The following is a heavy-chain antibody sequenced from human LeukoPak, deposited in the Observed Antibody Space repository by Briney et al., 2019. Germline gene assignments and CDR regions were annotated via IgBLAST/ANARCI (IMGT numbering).Heavy chain of an antibody. Sequence: SETLSLTCAVYGGSFSGYYWSWIRQPPGKGLEWIGEINHSGSTNNNPSLKSRVTISVDTSKNQFSLKLSSVAAADTAVYYCARGLVGPAAFDPWGQGTLVTVSS. CDR3: ARGLVGPAAFDP. J-gene: IGHJ5*02. D-gene: IGHD2-2*01. CDR2: INHSGST. CDR1: GGSFSGYY. V-gene: IGHV4-34*01.